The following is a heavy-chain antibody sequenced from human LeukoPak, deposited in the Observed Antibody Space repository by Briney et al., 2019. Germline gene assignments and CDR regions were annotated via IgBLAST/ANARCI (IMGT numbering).Heavy chain of an antibody. Sequence: GGSLRLSCAASGFALSNYGMHWVRQAPGKGLEWVAVIWFDGSDKYYADSVKGRFTISRDNSKNTLYLQMNSLRAEDTAVYYCARYRAAPNYFDFWGQGTLVTVSS. CDR2: IWFDGSDK. V-gene: IGHV3-33*01. CDR1: GFALSNYG. J-gene: IGHJ4*02. D-gene: IGHD2-15*01. CDR3: ARYRAAPNYFDF.